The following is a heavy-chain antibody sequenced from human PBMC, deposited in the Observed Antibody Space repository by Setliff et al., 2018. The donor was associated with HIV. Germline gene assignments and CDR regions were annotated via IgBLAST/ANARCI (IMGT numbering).Heavy chain of an antibody. Sequence: SETLSLTCTVSDGPINNYWWNWIRQSPGKGLEWIGYIYYNGSTYYNPSLKSRVIISVDTSKNQFSLKLSSVTAADTAVYYCARGGGSRAATSSYHYMDVWGKGTTVTVSS. CDR3: ARGGGSRAATSSYHYMDV. D-gene: IGHD2-15*01. V-gene: IGHV4-59*12. CDR1: DGPINNYW. CDR2: IYYNGST. J-gene: IGHJ6*03.